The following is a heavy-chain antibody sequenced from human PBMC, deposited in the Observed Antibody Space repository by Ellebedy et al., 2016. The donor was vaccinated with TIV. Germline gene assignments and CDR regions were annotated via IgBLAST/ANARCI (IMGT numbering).Heavy chain of an antibody. V-gene: IGHV3-64*01. CDR1: GFTFSSYA. J-gene: IGHJ4*01. CDR2: ISSNGGST. Sequence: GGSLRLSCAASGFTFSSYAMHWVRQAPGKGLEYVSAISSNGGSTYYANSVKGRFTISRDNARNSLYLQMSSLRVEDTAVYYCARDQWLGRAYYFDYWGQGTLVTVSS. CDR3: ARDQWLGRAYYFDY. D-gene: IGHD6-19*01.